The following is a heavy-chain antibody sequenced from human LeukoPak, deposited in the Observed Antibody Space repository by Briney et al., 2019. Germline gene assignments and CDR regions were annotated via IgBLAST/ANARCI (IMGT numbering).Heavy chain of an antibody. Sequence: GGSLRLSCAASGFTFSSYWMSWIRQAPGKGLEWVANIKQDGSEKYYVDSVKGRFTISRDNSKNTLYLQMNSLRAEDTAVYYCAKGLSGSHAICWGYWGQETLVTVSS. CDR2: IKQDGSEK. J-gene: IGHJ4*02. CDR1: GFTFSSYW. CDR3: AKGLSGSHAICWGY. D-gene: IGHD3-10*01. V-gene: IGHV3-7*03.